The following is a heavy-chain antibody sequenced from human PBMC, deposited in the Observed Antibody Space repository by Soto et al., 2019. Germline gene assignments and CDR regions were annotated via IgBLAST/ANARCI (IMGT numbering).Heavy chain of an antibody. V-gene: IGHV1-69*13. J-gene: IGHJ4*02. D-gene: IGHD3-10*01. CDR1: GGTFSSYA. Sequence: SVKVSCKASGGTFSSYAMSWVRQAPGQGLEWMGGIIPIFGTANYAQKFQGRDTITADESPSTAYMELSSLRSEDTAVYYCAREKGGSGVYYYGSGNYYNSFRYWGQGTLVTVSS. CDR2: IIPIFGTA. CDR3: AREKGGSGVYYYGSGNYYNSFRY.